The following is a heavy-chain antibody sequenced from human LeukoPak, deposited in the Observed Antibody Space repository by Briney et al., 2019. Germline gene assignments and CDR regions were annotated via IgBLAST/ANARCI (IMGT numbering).Heavy chain of an antibody. Sequence: SVKVSCKASGYTFTSYGISWVRQAPGQGLEWMGRIIPILGIANYAQKFQGRVTITADKSTSTAYMELSSLRSEDTAVYYCARDISGYNPMYYFDYWGQGTLVTVSS. V-gene: IGHV1-69*04. CDR3: ARDISGYNPMYYFDY. CDR2: IIPILGIA. D-gene: IGHD5-12*01. J-gene: IGHJ4*02. CDR1: GYTFTSYG.